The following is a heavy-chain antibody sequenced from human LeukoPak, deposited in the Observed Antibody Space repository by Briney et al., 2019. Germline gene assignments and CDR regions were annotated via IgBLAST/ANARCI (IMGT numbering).Heavy chain of an antibody. CDR2: INPNTGGT. Sequence: ASVKVSCKASGYTFTGYYMHWVRQAPGQGLEWMGWINPNTGGTKYAQRFQDRVTMTRDTSISTAYMEVSRLRYDDTAVYYCARLGENGLLTGYFYPWDQGTMVTVSS. CDR1: GYTFTGYY. V-gene: IGHV1-2*02. D-gene: IGHD3-9*01. CDR3: ARLGENGLLTGYFYP. J-gene: IGHJ5*02.